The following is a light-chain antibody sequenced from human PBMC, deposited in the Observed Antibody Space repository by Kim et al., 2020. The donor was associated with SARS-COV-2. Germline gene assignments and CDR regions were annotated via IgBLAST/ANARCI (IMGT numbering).Light chain of an antibody. J-gene: IGLJ2*01. CDR2: GKN. V-gene: IGLV3-19*01. CDR3: NSRDSSGNQV. CDR1: SLRSYY. Sequence: SSELTQDPVVSVALGQTVRITCQGDSLRSYYASWYQQKPGQAPVLVIYGKNNRPSGIPDRLSGSSSGNTASLTITGAQAEDEADYYCNSRDSSGNQVFGGGTQLTVL.